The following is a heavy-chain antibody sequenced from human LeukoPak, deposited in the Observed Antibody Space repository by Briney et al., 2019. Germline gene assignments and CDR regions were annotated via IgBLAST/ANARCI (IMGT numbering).Heavy chain of an antibody. CDR2: MYHSGST. J-gene: IGHJ5*02. V-gene: IGHV4-38-2*02. CDR3: TRESGDSSGWYITRRWFDP. CDR1: GYSISSAYY. Sequence: PSETLSLTCSVSGYSISSAYYWGWIRQPPGKGLEWIGTMYHSGSTNYNPSLKSRVTISIDTSKNQFSLKLTSVTAADTAVYYCTRESGDSSGWYITRRWFDPWGQGTLVTVSS. D-gene: IGHD6-19*01.